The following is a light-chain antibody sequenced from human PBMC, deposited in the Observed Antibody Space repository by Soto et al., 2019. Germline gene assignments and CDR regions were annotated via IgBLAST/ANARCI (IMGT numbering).Light chain of an antibody. CDR1: QSISAY. J-gene: IGKJ1*01. CDR3: HQTYSGRS. Sequence: EIQMTQSPASLSASVGDRVTITCRASQSISAYLNWYQQKPGKAPQLLIFAASNLQHGVPSRFSGSGSGTDFTLAINSLQPEDFATYYCHQTYSGRSFGPGTKV. V-gene: IGKV1-39*01. CDR2: AAS.